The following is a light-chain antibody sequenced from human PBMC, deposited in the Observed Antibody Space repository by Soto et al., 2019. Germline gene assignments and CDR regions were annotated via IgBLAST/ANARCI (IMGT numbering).Light chain of an antibody. V-gene: IGKV3-11*01. J-gene: IGKJ4*01. CDR1: QSVSSD. Sequence: DIVVTQSPATLSVSPGERATLSCRASQSVSSDLAWYQQKPGQAPRLLIYGASNRATGIPARFSAGGSGTDFTLIISNLEPEDFAVYYCQQRVNWPPTFGGGTKVDIK. CDR2: GAS. CDR3: QQRVNWPPT.